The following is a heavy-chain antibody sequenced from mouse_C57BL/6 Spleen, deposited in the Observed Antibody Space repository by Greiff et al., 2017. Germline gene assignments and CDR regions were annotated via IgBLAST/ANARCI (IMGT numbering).Heavy chain of an antibody. J-gene: IGHJ1*03. CDR1: GFSLSTFGMG. D-gene: IGHD1-1*01. V-gene: IGHV8-8*01. CDR3: ARIYYYGSSRYFDV. Sequence: QVQLKESGPGILQPSQTLSLTCSFSGFSLSTFGMGVGWIRQPSGKGLEWLAHIWWDDDKYYNPALKSRLTISKDTSKNQVFLKIANVDTADTATYYCARIYYYGSSRYFDVWGTGTTVTVSS. CDR2: IWWDDDK.